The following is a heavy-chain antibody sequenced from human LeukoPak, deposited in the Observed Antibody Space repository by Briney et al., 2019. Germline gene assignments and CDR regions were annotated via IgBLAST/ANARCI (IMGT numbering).Heavy chain of an antibody. J-gene: IGHJ4*02. CDR2: ISSSSSHI. V-gene: IGHV3-21*01. D-gene: IGHD3-22*01. CDR1: GFTFSSYS. Sequence: GRSLRLSCVASGFTFSSYSMNWVRQAPGKGLEWVSSISSSSSHIYYADSVKGRFTISRDNAKNSLYLQMNSLRAEDTAVYYCARGPGIVVVMHWGQGTLVTVSS. CDR3: ARGPGIVVVMH.